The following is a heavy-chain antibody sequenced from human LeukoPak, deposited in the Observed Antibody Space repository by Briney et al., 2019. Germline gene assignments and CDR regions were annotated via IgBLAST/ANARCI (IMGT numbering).Heavy chain of an antibody. V-gene: IGHV5-51*01. Sequence: GESLKISCKGSGYSFTSYWIGWVRQMPGKGLEWMGIIYPGDSDTRYSPSFQGQVTISADKSISTAYLQWSSLKASDTAMYYCARKGEPVTTRGDFDYWGQGTLVTVSS. CDR2: IYPGDSDT. CDR3: ARKGEPVTTRGDFDY. J-gene: IGHJ4*02. D-gene: IGHD4-17*01. CDR1: GYSFTSYW.